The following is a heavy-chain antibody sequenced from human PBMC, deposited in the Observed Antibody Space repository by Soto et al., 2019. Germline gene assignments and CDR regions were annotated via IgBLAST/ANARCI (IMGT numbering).Heavy chain of an antibody. CDR2: ISATGGST. J-gene: IGHJ4*02. CDR3: AKGHCDNQFDY. V-gene: IGHV3-23*01. Sequence: GGSLRLSCAASGFTFNNYAMNWVRQAPGKGLEWVATISATGGSTYYADSVKGRFTISRDNSKNTLYLQMNGLRVEDTAVYYCAKGHCDNQFDYWGQGTLVTVSS. CDR1: GFTFNNYA. D-gene: IGHD1-1*01.